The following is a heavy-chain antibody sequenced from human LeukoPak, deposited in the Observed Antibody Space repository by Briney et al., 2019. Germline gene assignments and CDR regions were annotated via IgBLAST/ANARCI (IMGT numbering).Heavy chain of an antibody. CDR2: MNPNSGNT. CDR1: GYTFTSYG. V-gene: IGHV1-8*03. Sequence: ALVKVSCKASGYTFTSYGISWVRQAPGQGLEWMGWMNPNSGNTGYAQKFQGRVTITRNTSISTAYMELSSLRSEDTAVYYCARQVPAARRYYCYMDVWGKGTTVTVSS. J-gene: IGHJ6*03. CDR3: ARQVPAARRYYCYMDV. D-gene: IGHD2-2*01.